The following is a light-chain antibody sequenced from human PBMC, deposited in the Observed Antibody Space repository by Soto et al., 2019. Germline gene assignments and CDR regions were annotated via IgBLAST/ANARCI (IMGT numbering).Light chain of an antibody. CDR1: SSDVGTFNR. CDR3: SSYASSSTI. V-gene: IGLV2-18*02. CDR2: EVS. J-gene: IGLJ1*01. Sequence: QSALTQPPSVSGAPGQSVTISCTGTSSDVGTFNRVSWYQQSPGTAPKLMIYEVSNRPSGVPDRFTWSKSGNTASLTISGLQAEDEADYYCSSYASSSTIFGTGTKLTVL.